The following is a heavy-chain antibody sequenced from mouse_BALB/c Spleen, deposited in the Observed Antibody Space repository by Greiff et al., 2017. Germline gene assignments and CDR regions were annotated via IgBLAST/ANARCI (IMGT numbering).Heavy chain of an antibody. CDR1: GFTFSSYA. J-gene: IGHJ2*01. CDR2: ISSGGST. CDR3: ARGGDDYDVYYFDY. V-gene: IGHV5-6-5*01. D-gene: IGHD2-4*01. Sequence: EVQGVESGGGLVKPGGSLKLSCAASGFTFSSYAMSWVRQTPEKRLEWVASISSGGSTYYPDSVKGRFTISRDNARNILYLQMSSLRSEDTAMYYCARGGDDYDVYYFDYWGQGTTLTVSS.